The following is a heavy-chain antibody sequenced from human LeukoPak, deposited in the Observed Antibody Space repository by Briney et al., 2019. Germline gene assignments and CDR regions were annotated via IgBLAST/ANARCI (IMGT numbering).Heavy chain of an antibody. CDR2: IYYSGST. V-gene: IGHV4-39*07. D-gene: IGHD3-22*01. CDR1: GGSISSSSYY. CDR3: ARRLMKGISSGYPIDY. J-gene: IGHJ4*02. Sequence: PSETLSLTCTVSGGSISSSSYYWGWIRQPPGKGLEWIGSIYYSGSTYYNPSLKSRVTISVDTSKNQFSLKLSSVTAADAAVYYCARRLMKGISSGYPIDYWGQGTLVTVSS.